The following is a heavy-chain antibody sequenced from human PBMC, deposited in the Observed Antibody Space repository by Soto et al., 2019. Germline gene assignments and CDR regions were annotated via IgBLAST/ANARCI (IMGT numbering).Heavy chain of an antibody. CDR1: GFTFSSYA. J-gene: IGHJ3*02. CDR3: ASRGGYYDSSGYYHDGAFDI. D-gene: IGHD3-22*01. Sequence: QVQLVESGGGVVQPGRSMRLSCAASGFTFSSYAMHWVRQAPGKGLEWVAGILYDGSNKYYVASVKGRFTISRDNSKNTLYLQMNSLSAEDTAVYYCASRGGYYDSSGYYHDGAFDIWGQGTMVTVSS. V-gene: IGHV3-30-3*01. CDR2: ILYDGSNK.